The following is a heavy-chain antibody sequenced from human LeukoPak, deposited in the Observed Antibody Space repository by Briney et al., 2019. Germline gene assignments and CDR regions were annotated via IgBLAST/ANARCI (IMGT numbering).Heavy chain of an antibody. D-gene: IGHD6-6*01. V-gene: IGHV3-23*01. CDR3: AKDRVAARVRNRPQYYMDV. J-gene: IGHJ6*03. Sequence: GGSLRLSCAASGFTFSSYAMSWVRQAPGKGLEWVSAISGSGGSTYYADSVKGRFTISRDNSKNTLYLQMNSLRAEDTAVYYCAKDRVAARVRNRPQYYMDVWGKGTTVTVSS. CDR2: ISGSGGST. CDR1: GFTFSSYA.